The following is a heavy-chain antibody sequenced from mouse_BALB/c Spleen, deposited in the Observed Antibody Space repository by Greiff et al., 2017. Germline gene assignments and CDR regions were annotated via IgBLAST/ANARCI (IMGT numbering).Heavy chain of an antibody. CDR1: GFTFSDYY. V-gene: IGHV5-4*02. CDR3: AINYYGTPY. CDR2: ISDGGSYT. J-gene: IGHJ3*01. D-gene: IGHD1-1*01. Sequence: EVQGVESGGGLVKPGGSLKLSCAASGFTFSDYYMYWVRQTPEKRLEWVATISDGGSYTYYPDSVKGRFTISRDNAKNNLYLQMSSLKSEDTAMYYCAINYYGTPYWGQGTLVTVSA.